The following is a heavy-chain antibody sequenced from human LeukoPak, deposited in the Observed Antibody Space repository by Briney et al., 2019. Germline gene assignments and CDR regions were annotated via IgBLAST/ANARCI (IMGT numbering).Heavy chain of an antibody. CDR2: IYTSGSA. CDR3: ARDLSCSSTSCYGYYYYYYMDV. Sequence: SETLSLTCTVSGGSISSGSYYWSWIRQPAGKGLEWIGRIYTSGSANYNPSLKSRVTISVDTSKNQFSLKLSSVTAADTAVYYCARDLSCSSTSCYGYYYYYYMDVRGKGTTVTVSS. J-gene: IGHJ6*03. CDR1: GGSISSGSYY. V-gene: IGHV4-61*02. D-gene: IGHD2-2*01.